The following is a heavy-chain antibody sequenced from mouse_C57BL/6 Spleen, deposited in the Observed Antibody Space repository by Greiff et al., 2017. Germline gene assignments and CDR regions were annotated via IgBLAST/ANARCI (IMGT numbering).Heavy chain of an antibody. J-gene: IGHJ3*01. CDR2: ISDCGSYT. Sequence: EVKVVESGGGLVKPGGSLKLSCAASGFTFTSYAMSWVRQTPEKSLEWVATISDCGSYTYYPDNVKGRYTISRDNAKNNLYLQMSHLESEDTAMYYCASPAYPYWFAYWGQGTLVTVSA. D-gene: IGHD5-1*01. CDR3: ASPAYPYWFAY. V-gene: IGHV5-4*03. CDR1: GFTFTSYA.